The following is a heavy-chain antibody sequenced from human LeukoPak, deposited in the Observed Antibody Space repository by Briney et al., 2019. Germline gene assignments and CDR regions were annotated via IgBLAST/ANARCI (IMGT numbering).Heavy chain of an antibody. CDR1: GGSFSGYY. CDR3: ARGNYYHVMDV. CDR2: INHSGGT. V-gene: IGHV4-34*01. Sequence: SETLSLTCAVYGGSFSGYYWSWIRQPPGKGLEWIGEINHSGGTNNNPSLKSRVTISVDTSKNQFSLKLSSVTAADTAVYYCARGNYYHVMDVWGQGTTVTVSS. J-gene: IGHJ6*02.